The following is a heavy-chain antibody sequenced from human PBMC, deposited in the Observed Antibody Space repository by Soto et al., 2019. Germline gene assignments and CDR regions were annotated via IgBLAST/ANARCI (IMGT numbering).Heavy chain of an antibody. D-gene: IGHD2-2*02. CDR1: GFSLNSYA. V-gene: IGHV3-30-3*01. Sequence: ESGGGVVQPGRSLTLSCAASGFSLNSYAMHWVRQAPGKGLEWVAVISYDGSNKFYGDSVKGRFTISRDNSKNTVYLQMDSLRTEDTAVYYCESDCSSHTCYRQGGMDVWGQGTTVTVSS. CDR3: ESDCSSHTCYRQGGMDV. CDR2: ISYDGSNK. J-gene: IGHJ6*02.